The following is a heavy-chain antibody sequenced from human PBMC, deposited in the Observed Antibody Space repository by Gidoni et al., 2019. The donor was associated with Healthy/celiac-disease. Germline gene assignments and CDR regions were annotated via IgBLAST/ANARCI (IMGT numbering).Heavy chain of an antibody. CDR3: ARGRTYSYY. CDR1: GGSMGSYY. CDR2: IYSNGKL. J-gene: IGHJ4*02. Sequence: QVQLQQSGPGLVKSSDTLSLPCILSGGSMGSYYWIWIRQPPGKGLEWIGYIYSNGKLDYNPSRKSRITISVDTSRSQFSLKFNSVTAADTAVYYCARGRTYSYYWGQGTLVTVSS. D-gene: IGHD2-21*01. V-gene: IGHV4-59*07.